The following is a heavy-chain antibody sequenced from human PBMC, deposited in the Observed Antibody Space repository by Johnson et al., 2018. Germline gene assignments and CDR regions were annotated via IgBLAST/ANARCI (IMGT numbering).Heavy chain of an antibody. CDR1: GFTFSSYG. J-gene: IGHJ1*01. CDR3: ARDAASYSSSWPEYFQH. Sequence: QVQLVESGGGVVQPGRSLRLSCAASGFTFSSYGMHWVRQAPGKGLEWVAVIWYDGSNKYYADSVKGRFTISRDNSKNSLDLQMNSLRAEDTAGDYCARDAASYSSSWPEYFQHWGQGTLVTVSS. D-gene: IGHD6-13*01. V-gene: IGHV3-33*01. CDR2: IWYDGSNK.